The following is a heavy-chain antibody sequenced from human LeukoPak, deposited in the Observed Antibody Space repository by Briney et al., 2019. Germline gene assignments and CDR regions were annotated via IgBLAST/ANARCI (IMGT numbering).Heavy chain of an antibody. D-gene: IGHD3-22*01. CDR2: ISAYNGNT. V-gene: IGHV1-18*01. Sequence: GASVKVSCKASGYTFTSYGISWVRQAPGQGLEWMGWISAYNGNTNYAPKLQGRVTMTTDTSTSTAYMELRSLRSDDTAVYYCARDGYYDSSRGDAFDIWGQGTMVTVSS. CDR1: GYTFTSYG. CDR3: ARDGYYDSSRGDAFDI. J-gene: IGHJ3*02.